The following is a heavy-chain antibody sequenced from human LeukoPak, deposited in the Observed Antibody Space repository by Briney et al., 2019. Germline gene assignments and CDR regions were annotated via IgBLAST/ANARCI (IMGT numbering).Heavy chain of an antibody. Sequence: PGASLRLSCAASGFTFSDYYMHWIRQAPGKGLEWLSYISSSGSTIYYADSVKGRFTISRDNAKNSLYLQMNSLRADDTAIYYCARAAYGDYYFDYWGQGTLVTVSS. J-gene: IGHJ4*02. V-gene: IGHV3-11*01. D-gene: IGHD4-17*01. CDR3: ARAAYGDYYFDY. CDR1: GFTFSDYY. CDR2: ISSSGSTI.